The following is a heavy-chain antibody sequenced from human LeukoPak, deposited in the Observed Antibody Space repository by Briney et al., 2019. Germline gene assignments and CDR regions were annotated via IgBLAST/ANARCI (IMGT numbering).Heavy chain of an antibody. Sequence: GGSLRLSCGASGFTFSTYWMSWVRQAPGKGLEWVASISQAGSETHYVDSVKGRFTISRDNAKNSLYLQMNSLRADDTSIYYCARGDYFSGDYWGQGTLVTVSS. J-gene: IGHJ4*02. CDR3: ARGDYFSGDY. V-gene: IGHV3-7*04. CDR2: ISQAGSET. D-gene: IGHD2/OR15-2a*01. CDR1: GFTFSTYW.